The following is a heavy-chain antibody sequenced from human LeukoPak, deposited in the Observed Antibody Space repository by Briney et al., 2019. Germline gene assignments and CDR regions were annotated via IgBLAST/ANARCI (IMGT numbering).Heavy chain of an antibody. Sequence: GASVKVSCKASGYTFTVYYMHWVRQAPGQGLEWMAWINPNSGGTNYAQKFQGRVTMTRDTSISTAYMELSRLRSDDTAVYYCARVPAISYYYDSSGTTDRSWFDPWGQGTLVTVSS. V-gene: IGHV1-2*02. J-gene: IGHJ5*02. D-gene: IGHD3-22*01. CDR1: GYTFTVYY. CDR3: ARVPAISYYYDSSGTTDRSWFDP. CDR2: INPNSGGT.